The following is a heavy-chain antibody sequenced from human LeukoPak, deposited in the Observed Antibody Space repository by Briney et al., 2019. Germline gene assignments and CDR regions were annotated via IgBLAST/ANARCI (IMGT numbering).Heavy chain of an antibody. CDR1: GFTFSSYG. J-gene: IGHJ2*01. Sequence: PGGSLRLSCAASGFTFSSYGMHWVRQAPGKGLEWVAVISYRGSNKFYADSVKGRFTISRDNSKNTLYLQMNSLRAEDTAVYYCARGNFGEFLWGRGTLVTVSS. CDR3: ARGNFGEFL. D-gene: IGHD3-10*01. V-gene: IGHV3-30*03. CDR2: ISYRGSNK.